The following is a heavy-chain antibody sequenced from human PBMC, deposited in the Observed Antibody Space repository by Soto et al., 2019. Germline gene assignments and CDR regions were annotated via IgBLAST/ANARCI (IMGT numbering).Heavy chain of an antibody. CDR2: IYYSGST. Sequence: SETLSLTCTVSGGSISGSSYYWGWIRQPPGKGLEWIGSIYYSGSTYYNPSLKSRVTISVDTSKNQFSLKLSSVTAADTAVYYCARGGQLELRWSYGMDVWGQGTTVTVSS. CDR3: ARGGQLELRWSYGMDV. V-gene: IGHV4-39*01. J-gene: IGHJ6*02. CDR1: GGSISGSSYY. D-gene: IGHD1-7*01.